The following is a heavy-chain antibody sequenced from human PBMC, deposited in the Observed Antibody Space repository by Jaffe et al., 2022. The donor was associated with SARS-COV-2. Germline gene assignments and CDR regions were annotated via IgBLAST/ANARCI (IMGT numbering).Heavy chain of an antibody. V-gene: IGHV4-59*01. J-gene: IGHJ4*02. Sequence: QVQLQESGPGLVKPSETLSLTCTVSGGSISSYYWSWIRQPPGKGLEWIGYIYYSGSTNYNPSLKSRVTISVDTSKNQFSLKLSSVTAADTAVYYCARASASGGSYLGYFDYWGQGTLVTVSS. D-gene: IGHD1-26*01. CDR3: ARASASGGSYLGYFDY. CDR2: IYYSGST. CDR1: GGSISSYY.